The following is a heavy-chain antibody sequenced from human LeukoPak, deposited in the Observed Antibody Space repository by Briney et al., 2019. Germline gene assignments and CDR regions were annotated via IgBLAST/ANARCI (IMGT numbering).Heavy chain of an antibody. CDR1: GGSITSSNW. V-gene: IGHV4-4*02. Sequence: PSGTLSLTCAVSGGSITSSNWWSWVRQPPGKGLEWIGEIYHSGSANYNPSLKSRVTISVDKSKTQFSLNLSSVTAADTAVCYCARVRGRAFDYWGQGTLVTVSS. CDR3: ARVRGRAFDY. CDR2: IYHSGSA. J-gene: IGHJ4*02. D-gene: IGHD5-12*01.